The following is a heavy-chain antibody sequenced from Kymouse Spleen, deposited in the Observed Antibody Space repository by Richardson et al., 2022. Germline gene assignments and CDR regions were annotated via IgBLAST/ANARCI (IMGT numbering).Heavy chain of an antibody. D-gene: IGHD2-15*01. J-gene: IGHJ6*02. CDR3: ARRREYCSGGSCYNYYYYGMDV. Sequence: QVQLVESGGGLVKPGGSLRLSCAASGFTFSDYYMSWIRQAPGKGLEWVSYISSSGSTIYYADSVKGRFTISRDNAKNSLYLQMNSLRAEDTAVYYCARRREYCSGGSCYNYYYYGMDVWGQGTTVTVSS. CDR1: GFTFSDYY. V-gene: IGHV3-11*01. CDR2: ISSSGSTI.